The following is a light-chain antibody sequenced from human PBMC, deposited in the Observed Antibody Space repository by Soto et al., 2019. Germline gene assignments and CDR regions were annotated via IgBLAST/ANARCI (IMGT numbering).Light chain of an antibody. CDR3: SSYTSSSIL. CDR2: EVT. CDR1: SSDVGGYNY. J-gene: IGLJ2*01. Sequence: QSVLTQPPSASGSPGQSVTISCTGTSSDVGGYNYVSWYQQYPGRAPKLMIYEVTKRPSGVPDRFSGSKSGNTASLTISGLQAEDEADYYCSSYTSSSILFGGGTKLTVL. V-gene: IGLV2-8*01.